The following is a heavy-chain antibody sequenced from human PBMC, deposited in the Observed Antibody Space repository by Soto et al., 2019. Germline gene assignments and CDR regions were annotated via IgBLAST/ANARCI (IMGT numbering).Heavy chain of an antibody. J-gene: IGHJ4*02. D-gene: IGHD4-17*01. Sequence: QLQLQESGPGLVKPLETLALTCTVSGGSISSSSYYWGWTRQPPGKGLEWIGSVYYSGSTYYNPSLKSRVTISVDTSKNQFSLQLSSVTAADTALYYCARHTYGNNRYYFDLWGQGSLVTVSS. CDR3: ARHTYGNNRYYFDL. CDR2: VYYSGST. V-gene: IGHV4-39*01. CDR1: GGSISSSSYY.